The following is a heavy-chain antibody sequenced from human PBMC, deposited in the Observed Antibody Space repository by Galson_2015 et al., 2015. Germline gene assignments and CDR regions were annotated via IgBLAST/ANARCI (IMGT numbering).Heavy chain of an antibody. V-gene: IGHV3-30-3*01. Sequence: SLRLSCAASGFTFSNYAMHWVRQAPGKGLEWVAVISYDGSHKYYADAVKGQFTISRDNSKNTLYLQMTGLRPEDTAVYYCARDIHSSSCSLLNDWGQGTLVTVSS. CDR2: ISYDGSHK. CDR3: ARDIHSSSCSLLND. D-gene: IGHD6-6*01. CDR1: GFTFSNYA. J-gene: IGHJ4*02.